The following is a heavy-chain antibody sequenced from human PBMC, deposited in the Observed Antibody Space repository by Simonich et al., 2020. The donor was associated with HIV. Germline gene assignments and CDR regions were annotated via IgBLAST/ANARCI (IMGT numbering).Heavy chain of an antibody. J-gene: IGHJ4*02. V-gene: IGHV3-9*03. CDR2: ISWNSGSI. Sequence: EVQLVESGGGLVQPGRSLRLSCAASGFTFDDYAMHWVRQAPGKCVEWVSGISWNSGSIGYADSVKGRFTISRDNAKNSLYLQMNSLRAEDMALYYCAKDRYSSSSGSFDYCGQGTLVTVSS. CDR3: AKDRYSSSSGSFDY. CDR1: GFTFDDYA. D-gene: IGHD6-6*01.